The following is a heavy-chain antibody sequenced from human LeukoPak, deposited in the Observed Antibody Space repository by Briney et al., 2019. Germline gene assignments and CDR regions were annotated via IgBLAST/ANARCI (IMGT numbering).Heavy chain of an antibody. CDR2: IYYSGST. CDR3: ARARNYYDSSDYYYEGDAFDI. CDR1: GGSISSYH. D-gene: IGHD3-22*01. J-gene: IGHJ3*02. V-gene: IGHV4-59*01. Sequence: SETLSLTCTVSGGSISSYHWSWIRHPPGKGLECIGYIYYSGSTHYNPSLKSRVTISVDTSKNQFSLKLSSVTAADTAVYFCARARNYYDSSDYYYEGDAFDIWGQGTMVTVSS.